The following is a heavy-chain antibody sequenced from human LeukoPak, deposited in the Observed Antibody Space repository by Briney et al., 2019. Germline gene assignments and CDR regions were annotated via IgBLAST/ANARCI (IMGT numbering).Heavy chain of an antibody. CDR2: IRRKAYGGTT. D-gene: IGHD3-22*01. CDR3: TRPARISMIVGDLGYFHY. J-gene: IGHJ4*02. CDR1: GFTFDDHG. Sequence: GGSLRLSCAASGFTFDDHGMSWFRQAPGKGLEWVGFIRRKAYGGTTEYAASVKGRFTISRDDSKSIAYLQMNSLKTEDTAMYYCTRPARISMIVGDLGYFHYWGQGTLVTVSS. V-gene: IGHV3-49*03.